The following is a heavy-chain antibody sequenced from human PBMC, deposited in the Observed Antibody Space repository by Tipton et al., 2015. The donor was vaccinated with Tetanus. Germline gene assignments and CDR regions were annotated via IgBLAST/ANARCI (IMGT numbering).Heavy chain of an antibody. CDR1: GVSVRSYY. CDR3: ARGVPYSTTMGSDWFDP. Sequence: GLVKPSETLSLTCTVSGVSVRSYYWSWIRQSPDKGLEWLGDVIYDGTSYYNPSLNSRVKISLDTSLNQVSLTLTSVTAADTALYYCARGVPYSTTMGSDWFDPWGQGTLVTVSS. CDR2: VIYDGTS. V-gene: IGHV4-34*01. D-gene: IGHD2-2*01. J-gene: IGHJ5*02.